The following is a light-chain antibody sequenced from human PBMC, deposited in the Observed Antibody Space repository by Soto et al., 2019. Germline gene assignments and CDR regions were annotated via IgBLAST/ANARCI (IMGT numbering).Light chain of an antibody. J-gene: IGLJ2*01. CDR1: SSDIGGHNY. CDR3: QSYDSDFVV. Sequence: QSALTQPASVSGSPGQSITISCTGTSSDIGGHNYVSWYQQHPGKAPKLMIYEVNNRPSGVSSRFSGSTDGSSNSASLTISGLQTEDEADYYCQSYDSDFVVFGGGTKLTVL. V-gene: IGLV2-14*01. CDR2: EVN.